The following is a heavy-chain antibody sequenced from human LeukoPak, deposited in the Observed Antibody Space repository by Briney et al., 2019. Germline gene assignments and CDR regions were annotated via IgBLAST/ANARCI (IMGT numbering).Heavy chain of an antibody. Sequence: KVSCXXSGYTFTSYAMNWVRQAPGQGLEWMGWINTNTGNPTYAQGFTGRFVFSLDTSVSTAYLQISSLKAEDTAVYYCARGNFWSGHGVDYWGQGTLVTVSS. V-gene: IGHV7-4-1*02. CDR3: ARGNFWSGHGVDY. J-gene: IGHJ4*02. CDR2: INTNTGNP. CDR1: GYTFTSYA. D-gene: IGHD3-3*01.